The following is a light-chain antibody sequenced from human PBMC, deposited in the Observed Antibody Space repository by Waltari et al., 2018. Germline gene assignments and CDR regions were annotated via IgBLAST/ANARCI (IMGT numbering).Light chain of an antibody. CDR1: QSISTW. CDR3: QQYNSDSHS. CDR2: KAS. Sequence: DIQMTQSPSSLSASVRDKVTITCRASQSISTWLAWFQLKPGKAPKLLIYKASNLESGVPSRFSGSGSGTEFTLTISSLLPEDFATYYCQQYNSDSHSFGQGTRLEIK. J-gene: IGKJ2*01. V-gene: IGKV1-5*03.